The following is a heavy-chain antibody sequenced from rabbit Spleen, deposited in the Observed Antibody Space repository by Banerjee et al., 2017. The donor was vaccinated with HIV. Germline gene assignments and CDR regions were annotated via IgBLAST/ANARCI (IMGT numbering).Heavy chain of an antibody. CDR2: IYTEGGTP. D-gene: IGHD8-1*01. V-gene: IGHV1S45*01. J-gene: IGHJ6*01. CDR3: ARDTGSSFSSYGMDL. Sequence: QEQLEESGGGLVKPGGTLTLTCKASGIDFSSYYYMCWVRQAPGKGLEWIACIYTEGGTPYYASWAKGRFSISKTSSTTVTLQMTSLTVADTATYFCARDTGSSFSSYGMDLWGPGTLVTVS. CDR1: GIDFSSYYY.